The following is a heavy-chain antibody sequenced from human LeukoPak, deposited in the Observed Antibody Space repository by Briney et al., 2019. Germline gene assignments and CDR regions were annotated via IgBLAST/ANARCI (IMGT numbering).Heavy chain of an antibody. CDR2: ISGSGGST. CDR1: GFTFSSYA. D-gene: IGHD3-16*02. CDR3: AKDIGDYDYVWGSCRYREVGAFDI. J-gene: IGHJ3*02. V-gene: IGHV3-23*01. Sequence: GGSLRLSCAASGFTFSSYAMSWVRQAPGKGLEWVSAISGSGGSTYYADSVKGRFTISRDNSKNTLYLQMNSLRAEDTAVYYCAKDIGDYDYVWGSCRYREVGAFDIWGQGTMVTVSS.